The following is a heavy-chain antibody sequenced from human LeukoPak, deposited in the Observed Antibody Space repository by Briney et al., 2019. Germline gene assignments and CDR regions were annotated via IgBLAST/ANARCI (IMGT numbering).Heavy chain of an antibody. V-gene: IGHV3-20*04. D-gene: IGHD2-21*02. CDR1: GFTLDEYG. Sequence: GGSLRLSCAASGFTLDEYGMSWVRQAPGKGLEWVSGINWNGGSTVYADSVKGRFTISRDNAKNSLYLQMNSLRVEDTALYYCARGGPFHIVVVTPLPYMDVWGKGTTVTVSS. CDR2: INWNGGST. CDR3: ARGGPFHIVVVTPLPYMDV. J-gene: IGHJ6*03.